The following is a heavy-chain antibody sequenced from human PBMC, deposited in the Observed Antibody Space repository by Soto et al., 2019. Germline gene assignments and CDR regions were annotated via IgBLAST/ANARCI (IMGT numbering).Heavy chain of an antibody. D-gene: IGHD6-13*01. Sequence: WASVKVSCKASGYTFTSYGISWVRQAPGQGLEWMGWISAYNGNTNYAQKLQGRVTMTTDTSTSTAYMELRSLRSDDTAVYYCARGAAAGTGYYGMDVWGQGTTVTVSS. CDR2: ISAYNGNT. J-gene: IGHJ6*02. V-gene: IGHV1-18*01. CDR1: GYTFTSYG. CDR3: ARGAAAGTGYYGMDV.